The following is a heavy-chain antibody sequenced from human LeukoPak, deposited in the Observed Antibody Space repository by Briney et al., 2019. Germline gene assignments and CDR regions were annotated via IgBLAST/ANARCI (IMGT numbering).Heavy chain of an antibody. J-gene: IGHJ5*02. CDR2: IHYSGAT. CDR1: GGSISIGGYY. CDR3: ARAGTHNYYETRSWFDP. Sequence: SETLSLTCTVSGGSISIGGYYWSWIRQHPGKGLEWIGYIHYSGATYNNPSLKSRVAISVDTSKNQVSLKLTSVTAADTAVYYCARAGTHNYYETRSWFDPWGQGTLVTVSS. V-gene: IGHV4-31*03. D-gene: IGHD3-22*01.